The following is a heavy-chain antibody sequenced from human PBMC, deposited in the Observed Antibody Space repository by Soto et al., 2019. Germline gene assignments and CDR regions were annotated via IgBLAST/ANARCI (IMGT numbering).Heavy chain of an antibody. J-gene: IGHJ4*02. CDR1: NGSFMGYY. Sequence: ASETLSLTCGVYNGSFMGYYWTWVRQPPGKGLEWIGEINHFGSPNYNPSLKSRVAISIDTSKQQFSLSLRSLTAADTAVYYCASLNGGRFLDKGDYWGQGILVTVSS. D-gene: IGHD3-3*01. V-gene: IGHV4-34*01. CDR3: ASLNGGRFLDKGDY. CDR2: INHFGSP.